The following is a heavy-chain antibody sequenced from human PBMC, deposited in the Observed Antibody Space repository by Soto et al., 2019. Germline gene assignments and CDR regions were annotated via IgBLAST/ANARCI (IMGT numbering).Heavy chain of an antibody. V-gene: IGHV4-30-4*01. Sequence: QVQLQESGSGLVKPSQSLSLTCTVSGVSLNTADTWWSWIRQSPGKGLEFIGYYHSGGSTYYDASFRRRVIRSADTSNSQFSLKLCSGTVADTAVYFCVRSRQMESGNDYGLDVWGQGTTVTVSS. CDR2: YHSGGST. CDR1: GVSLNTADTW. D-gene: IGHD1-1*01. J-gene: IGHJ6*02. CDR3: VRSRQMESGNDYGLDV.